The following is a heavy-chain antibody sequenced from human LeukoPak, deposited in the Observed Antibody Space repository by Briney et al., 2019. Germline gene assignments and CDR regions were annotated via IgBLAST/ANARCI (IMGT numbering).Heavy chain of an antibody. CDR3: TGGSTWSLFDY. CDR2: FDPEDGET. D-gene: IGHD6-13*01. J-gene: IGHJ4*02. V-gene: IGHV1-24*01. Sequence: GPVKVSCKVSGYTLTELSMHWVRQAPGKGLEWMGGFDPEDGETFYAQKFQGRVTMTEDTSTDTTYMEVSSLRSEDTAVYYCTGGSTWSLFDYWGQGTLVTASS. CDR1: GYTLTELS.